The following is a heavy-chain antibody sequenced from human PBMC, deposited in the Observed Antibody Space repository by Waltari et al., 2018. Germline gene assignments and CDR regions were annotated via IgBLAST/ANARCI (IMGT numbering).Heavy chain of an antibody. CDR1: GYTLTELS. CDR2: FDPEDGET. CDR3: ATPKPRGLLLLTDAFDI. Sequence: QVQLVQSGAEVKKPGPSVKVSCKVSGYTLTELSMHWVRRAPGKGLEWMGGFDPEDGETIYAQKFQGRVTMTEDTSTDTAYMELSSLRSEDTAVYYCATPKPRGLLLLTDAFDIWGQGTMVTVSS. D-gene: IGHD2-15*01. V-gene: IGHV1-24*01. J-gene: IGHJ3*02.